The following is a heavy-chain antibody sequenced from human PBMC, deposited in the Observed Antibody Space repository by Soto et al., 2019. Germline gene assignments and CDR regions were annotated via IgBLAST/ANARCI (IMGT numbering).Heavy chain of an antibody. CDR3: ARVHYDSSGHLFDP. J-gene: IGHJ5*02. V-gene: IGHV1-69*01. D-gene: IGHD3-22*01. Sequence: SAVNVTLKSSVCTLNIYAISCVRPATRQGLEWMGGIIPICGTANYAQKFQGRVTITADESTSTAYMELSSLRSEDTAVYYCARVHYDSSGHLFDPWGQGTLVTVSS. CDR2: IIPICGTA. CDR1: VCTLNIYA.